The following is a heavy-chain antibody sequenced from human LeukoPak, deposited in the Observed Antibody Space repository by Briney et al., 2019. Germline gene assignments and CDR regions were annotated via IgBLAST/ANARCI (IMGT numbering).Heavy chain of an antibody. D-gene: IGHD1-26*01. CDR1: GFTFSTYG. CDR3: AANSGYIDY. J-gene: IGHJ4*02. V-gene: IGHV3-30*19. CDR2: ISYDGSNK. Sequence: GGSLRLSCAASGFTFSTYGMHWVRQAPGKGLEWVAAISYDGSNKYYADSVKGRFTISRDNSKNTLYLQMNSLRAEDTAVYYCAANSGYIDYWGQGTLVTVSS.